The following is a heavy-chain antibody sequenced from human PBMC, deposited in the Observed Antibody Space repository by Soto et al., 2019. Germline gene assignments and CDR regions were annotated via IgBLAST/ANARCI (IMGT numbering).Heavy chain of an antibody. V-gene: IGHV1-69*02. J-gene: IGHJ6*03. CDR2: IIPILGIA. D-gene: IGHD4-17*01. Sequence: QVQLVQSGAEVKKPGSSVKVSCKASGGTFSSYTISWVRQAPGQGLEWMGRIIPILGIANYAQKFQGRVTITADKSTSTDYMELSSLISENTAVYYCARGPTVTTSTLSYYYMDVWGKGTTVTVSS. CDR1: GGTFSSYT. CDR3: ARGPTVTTSTLSYYYMDV.